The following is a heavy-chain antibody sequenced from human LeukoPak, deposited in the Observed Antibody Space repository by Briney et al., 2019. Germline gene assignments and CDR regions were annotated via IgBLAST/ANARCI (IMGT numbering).Heavy chain of an antibody. J-gene: IGHJ4*02. CDR2: ISYDGSNK. CDR3: AKGEQFKRGIQLWPTSY. V-gene: IGHV3-30*18. CDR1: GFTFSSDG. D-gene: IGHD5-18*01. Sequence: GGSLRLSCAASGFTFSSDGMHWVRQAPGKGLEWVAVISYDGSNKYYADSVKGRFTISRDNSKNTLYLQMDSLRAEDTAVYYCAKGEQFKRGIQLWPTSYWGQGTLVTVSS.